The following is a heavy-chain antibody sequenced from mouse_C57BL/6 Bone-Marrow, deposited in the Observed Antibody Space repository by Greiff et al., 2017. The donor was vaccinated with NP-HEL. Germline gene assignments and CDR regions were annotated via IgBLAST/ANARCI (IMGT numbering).Heavy chain of an antibody. V-gene: IGHV1-58*01. CDR3: ASPDGYYLAWIAY. CDR2: IYIGNGYN. CDR1: GYTFTSYG. D-gene: IGHD2-3*01. Sequence: VQLKESGAELVRPGSSVKMSCKTSGYTFTSYGINWVKQRPGQGLEWMGYIYIGNGYNEYNEKFKGKAKLTADTSSSTAYMQLSSLTSEDSAIYVFASPDGYYLAWIAYWGQGTGVTVSA. J-gene: IGHJ3*01.